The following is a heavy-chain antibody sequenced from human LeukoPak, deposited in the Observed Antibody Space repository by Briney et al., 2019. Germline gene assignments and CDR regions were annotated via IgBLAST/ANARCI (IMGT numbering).Heavy chain of an antibody. V-gene: IGHV3-74*03. CDR3: ARGTAVTAGIDY. Sequence: PGGSLRLSCAVSGFNFSTYWIHWVRQAPGKGPVWVSLINSDGSATTYGDSAKGRFTVSGDNDKNTVFLEMNSLKVEDTAVYYCARGTAVTAGIDYWGQGTLVTVSS. CDR1: GFNFSTYW. CDR2: INSDGSAT. D-gene: IGHD6-13*01. J-gene: IGHJ4*02.